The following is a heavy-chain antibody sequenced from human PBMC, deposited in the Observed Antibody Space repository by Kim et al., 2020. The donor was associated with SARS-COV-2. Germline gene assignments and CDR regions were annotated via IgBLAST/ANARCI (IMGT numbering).Heavy chain of an antibody. CDR1: GYTFTSYA. Sequence: ASVKVSCKASGYTFTSYAMNWVRQAPGQGLEWMGWINTNTGNPTYAQGFTGRFVFSLDTSVSTAYLQISSLKAEDTAVYYCARYNYCSSISCYFFDHWGPGTLVTLSS. CDR3: ARYNYCSSISCYFFDH. CDR2: INTNTGNP. D-gene: IGHD2-2*01. J-gene: IGHJ4*02. V-gene: IGHV7-4-1*02.